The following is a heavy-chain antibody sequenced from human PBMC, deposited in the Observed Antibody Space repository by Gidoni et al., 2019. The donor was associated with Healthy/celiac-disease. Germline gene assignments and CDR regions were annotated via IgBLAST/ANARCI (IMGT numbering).Heavy chain of an antibody. D-gene: IGHD3-10*01. V-gene: IGHV3-33*01. J-gene: IGHJ6*02. CDR2: IWYDGSKK. CDR1: GSTFRSYG. Sequence: QVQLVESGGGVVQPGRSLRLSCAASGSTFRSYGIPWVRQSPGKGLAWVAVIWYDGSKKYYADSVKVRFTISRDNSKNTLYLQMNSLRAEDTAVYYCARDPLPKITMVRGVIINYYYYGMDVWGQGTTVTVSS. CDR3: ARDPLPKITMVRGVIINYYYYGMDV.